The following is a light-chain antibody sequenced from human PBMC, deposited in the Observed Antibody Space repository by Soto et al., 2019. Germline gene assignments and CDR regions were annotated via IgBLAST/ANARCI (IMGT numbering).Light chain of an antibody. V-gene: IGKV3-15*01. CDR1: QSVDIN. CDR2: GAS. J-gene: IGKJ1*01. CDR3: QQYSTYPWT. Sequence: EIVLTESPATLSVSLGERVTLSCRASQSVDINLAWYQQKPGQAPRLLIYGASTRATDMPGRFSGSGSGTDFTLTISSLQPDDFATYYCQQYSTYPWTFGQVTKVDNK.